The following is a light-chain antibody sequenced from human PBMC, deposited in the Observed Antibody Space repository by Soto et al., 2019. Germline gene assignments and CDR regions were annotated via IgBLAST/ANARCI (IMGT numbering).Light chain of an antibody. CDR1: QSISSW. V-gene: IGKV1-5*01. CDR3: QQYNSYRT. J-gene: IGKJ1*01. Sequence: DIHMTQSPSTLSASVGDSVTITCRASQSISSWLAWYQQKPGKAPKLLIYDASSLESGVPSRFSGSGSGTEFTLTISSLQPDDFATYYCQQYNSYRTFGQGTKVDIK. CDR2: DAS.